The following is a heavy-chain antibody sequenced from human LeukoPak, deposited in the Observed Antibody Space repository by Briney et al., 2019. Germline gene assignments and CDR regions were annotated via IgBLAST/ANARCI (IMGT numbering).Heavy chain of an antibody. CDR1: GGTFSSYA. J-gene: IGHJ6*04. D-gene: IGHD3-10*01. Sequence: GSSVKVSCKASGGTFSSYAISWVRQAPGQGLEWMGGIIPIFGTANHAQKFQGRVTITADKSTSTAYMELSSLRSEDTAVYYCARTDYGSGNGMDVWGKGTTVTVSS. V-gene: IGHV1-69*06. CDR3: ARTDYGSGNGMDV. CDR2: IIPIFGTA.